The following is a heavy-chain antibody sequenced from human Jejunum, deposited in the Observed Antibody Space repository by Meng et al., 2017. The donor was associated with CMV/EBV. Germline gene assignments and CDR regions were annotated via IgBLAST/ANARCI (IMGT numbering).Heavy chain of an antibody. CDR3: ARDYRTGWAFEDP. V-gene: IGHV1-2*02. CDR1: GSTFTSYY. Sequence: CEQSGSTFTSYYMHWVRQAPGQGFEWMGCIDPTSGGTKSAQKFQGRVTMTRDTSISTTYMELRSLTSDDTAIYYCARDYRTGWAFEDPWGQGTLVTVSS. CDR2: IDPTSGGT. D-gene: IGHD6-19*01. J-gene: IGHJ5*02.